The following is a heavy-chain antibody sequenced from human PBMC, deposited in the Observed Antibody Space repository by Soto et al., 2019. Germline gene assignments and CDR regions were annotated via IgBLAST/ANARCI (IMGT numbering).Heavy chain of an antibody. J-gene: IGHJ4*02. D-gene: IGHD3-22*01. CDR1: GLTFNNYW. V-gene: IGHV3-7*02. CDR3: LKGEYYYDSSGYYPFDY. CDR2: IKGDGSEK. Sequence: PGGSLRLSCAASGLTFNNYWMSWVRQAPGKGLEWVANIKGDGSEKSYGDTVKGRFTISRDNAKNSLYLHMNSLRDEDTAVYYFLKGEYYYDSSGYYPFDYWGQGTLVTVSS.